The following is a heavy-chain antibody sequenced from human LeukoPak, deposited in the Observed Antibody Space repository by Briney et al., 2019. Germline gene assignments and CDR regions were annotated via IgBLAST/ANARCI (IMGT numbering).Heavy chain of an antibody. Sequence: SETLSLTCAVYGGSFSGYYWSWIRQPPGKGLEWIGEINHSGSTNYNPSLKSRVTISVDTSKNQFSLKLSSATAADTAVYYCARVGSSYRDYWGQGTLVTVSS. V-gene: IGHV4-34*01. D-gene: IGHD1-26*01. CDR3: ARVGSSYRDY. J-gene: IGHJ4*02. CDR2: INHSGST. CDR1: GGSFSGYY.